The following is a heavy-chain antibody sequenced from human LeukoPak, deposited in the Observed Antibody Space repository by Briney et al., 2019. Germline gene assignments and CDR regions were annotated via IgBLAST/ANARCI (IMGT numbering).Heavy chain of an antibody. D-gene: IGHD1-1*01. CDR1: GFTFTSYA. Sequence: GGSPRLSCAASGFTFTSYAMSWIRQAPGKGLEWVSAISGGGENTYYADSVKGRFTISRDNSKNTLYLQMNSLRAEDTATYCAKPRAMTTGVGRYFDLWGRGTLVTVSS. CDR2: ISGGGENT. J-gene: IGHJ2*01. CDR3: AKPRAMTTGVGRYFDL. V-gene: IGHV3-23*01.